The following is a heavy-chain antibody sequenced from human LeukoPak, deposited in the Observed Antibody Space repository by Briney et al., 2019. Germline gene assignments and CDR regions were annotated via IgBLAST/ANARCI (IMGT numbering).Heavy chain of an antibody. CDR1: GYTFTSYG. CDR3: ARLTLGIAAAGGFDP. CDR2: ISAYNGNT. V-gene: IGHV1-18*01. Sequence: GASVKVSCKASGYTFTSYGISWVRQAPGQGLEWMGWISAYNGNTNYAQKLQGRVTMTTDTSTSTAYMELRSLRSDDTAVYYCARLTLGIAAAGGFDPWGQGTLVTVSS. J-gene: IGHJ5*02. D-gene: IGHD6-13*01.